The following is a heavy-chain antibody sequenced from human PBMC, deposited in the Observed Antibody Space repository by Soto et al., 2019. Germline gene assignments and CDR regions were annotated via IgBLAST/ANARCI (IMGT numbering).Heavy chain of an antibody. V-gene: IGHV4-4*07. J-gene: IGHJ5*02. CDR2: IYAAGTT. D-gene: IGHD1-1*01. Sequence: PSETLSLTCTVSGASISGFYWSWIRKSAGKGLEWIGRIYAAGTTDYNPSLKSRVMMSVDTSKKQFSLKLRSVTAADTAVYYCVRDGTKTLRDWFDPWGQGISVTVSS. CDR3: VRDGTKTLRDWFDP. CDR1: GASISGFY.